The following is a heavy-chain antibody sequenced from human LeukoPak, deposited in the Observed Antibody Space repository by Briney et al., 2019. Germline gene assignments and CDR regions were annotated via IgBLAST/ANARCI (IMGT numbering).Heavy chain of an antibody. J-gene: IGHJ4*02. D-gene: IGHD3-22*01. V-gene: IGHV4-39*07. CDR3: ASHYYDSSGYWIH. CDR1: GGSISSSSYY. Sequence: SETLSLTCTVSGGSISSSSYYWGWIRQPPGKGLEWIGSIYYSGSTYYNPSLKSRVTISVDTSKNQFSLKLSSVTAADTAVYYCASHYYDSSGYWIHWGQGTLVTVSS. CDR2: IYYSGST.